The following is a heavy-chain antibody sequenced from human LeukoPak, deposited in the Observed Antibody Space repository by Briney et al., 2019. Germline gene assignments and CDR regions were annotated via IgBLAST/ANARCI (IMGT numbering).Heavy chain of an antibody. Sequence: GGSLRLSCAASGFTFSRYWMSWVRQAPGKGLEWVANIKTDGSEKYYVDSLKGRFIISRDNAKNSLYLQMNSLRAEDTAVYYCARDWDGSGWPIDYWGQGTLATVSS. CDR1: GFTFSRYW. CDR3: ARDWDGSGWPIDY. J-gene: IGHJ4*02. V-gene: IGHV3-7*05. D-gene: IGHD6-19*01. CDR2: IKTDGSEK.